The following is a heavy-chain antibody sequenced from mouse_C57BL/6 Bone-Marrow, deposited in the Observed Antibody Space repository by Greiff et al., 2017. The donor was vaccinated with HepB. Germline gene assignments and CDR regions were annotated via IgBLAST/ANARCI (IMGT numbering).Heavy chain of an antibody. D-gene: IGHD1-1*01. J-gene: IGHJ4*01. CDR1: GYTFTSYG. Sequence: VQLKESGAELARPGASVKLSCNASGYTFTSYGISWVKQRTGQGLEWIGEIYPRSGNTYYNEKFKGKATLTAYKSSSTAYMELRSLTSEDSAVYFGARGVTTVVARYAMDYWGQGTAVTVSS. CDR3: ARGVTTVVARYAMDY. CDR2: IYPRSGNT. V-gene: IGHV1-81*01.